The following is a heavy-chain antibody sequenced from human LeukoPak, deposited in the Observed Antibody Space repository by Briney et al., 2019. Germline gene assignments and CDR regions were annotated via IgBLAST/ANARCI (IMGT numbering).Heavy chain of an antibody. V-gene: IGHV4-61*02. J-gene: IGHJ4*02. D-gene: IGHD3-22*01. CDR3: ARDRDSSGYFYVSAYDS. CDR1: GGSISSDNYS. CDR2: AYTSGST. Sequence: SETLSLTCTVSGGSISSDNYSWSWIRQPAGKGLEWIGRAYTSGSTNYNPSLKSRVTISVDVSKNQFSLKLSSVTAADTAVYYCARDRDSSGYFYVSAYDSWGQGTLVTVSS.